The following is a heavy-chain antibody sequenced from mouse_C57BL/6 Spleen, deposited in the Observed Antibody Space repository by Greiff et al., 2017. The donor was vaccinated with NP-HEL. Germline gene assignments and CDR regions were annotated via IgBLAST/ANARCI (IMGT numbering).Heavy chain of an antibody. CDR2: IYPGDGDP. D-gene: IGHD1-1*01. CDR3: ARSLTLYYGYAMDY. J-gene: IGHJ4*01. V-gene: IGHV1-82*01. Sequence: VKLMESGPELVKPGASVKISCKASGYAFSSSWMNWVKQRPGKGLEWIGRIYPGDGDPNYNGKFKGKATLTADKSSSTAYMQLSSLTSEDSAVYFCARSLTLYYGYAMDYWGQGTSVTVSS. CDR1: GYAFSSSW.